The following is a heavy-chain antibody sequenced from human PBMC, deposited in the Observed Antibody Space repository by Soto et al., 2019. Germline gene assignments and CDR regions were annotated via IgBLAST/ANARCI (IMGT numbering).Heavy chain of an antibody. V-gene: IGHV4-34*01. Sequence: QVQLQHWGAGLLKPSETLSLTCAVYGGSFSGYYWSWIRQPPGKGLEWIGEINHSGSTNYNPSLKSRVTISVDTSKNQFSLKLTSVTAADPAVYYCARGLGLDRGVRAHYGMDVWGQGATVTVSS. D-gene: IGHD3-10*01. CDR2: INHSGST. CDR1: GGSFSGYY. J-gene: IGHJ6*02. CDR3: ARGLGLDRGVRAHYGMDV.